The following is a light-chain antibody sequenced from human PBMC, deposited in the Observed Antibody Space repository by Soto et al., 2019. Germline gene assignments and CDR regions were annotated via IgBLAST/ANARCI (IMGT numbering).Light chain of an antibody. V-gene: IGKV3-11*01. CDR1: QSVSSN. CDR2: DAS. Sequence: EKVMTPSPATLSVSPGERATLSCRASQSVSSNLAWYQQKPGQAPRLLIFDASNRATGIPARFSGSGSATDFTLTISSLEPEDFAVYYCQHRSIWPVSFGQGTRLEI. CDR3: QHRSIWPVS. J-gene: IGKJ5*01.